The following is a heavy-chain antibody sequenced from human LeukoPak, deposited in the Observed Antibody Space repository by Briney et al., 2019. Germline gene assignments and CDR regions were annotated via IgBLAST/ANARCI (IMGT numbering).Heavy chain of an antibody. Sequence: GGSLRLSCAACGFTFSNYAMAWVRQAPGKGLEWVSGLSGSGVNTFYAVSVKGRFTISRDNPKNTLYLQMNSLRAEDTAVYYCATEKGDSPDYWGQGTLVTVSS. J-gene: IGHJ4*02. CDR3: ATEKGDSPDY. CDR1: GFTFSNYA. CDR2: LSGSGVNT. V-gene: IGHV3-23*01. D-gene: IGHD3-16*01.